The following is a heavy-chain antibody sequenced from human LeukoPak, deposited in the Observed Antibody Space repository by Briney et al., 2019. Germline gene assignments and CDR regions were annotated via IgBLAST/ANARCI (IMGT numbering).Heavy chain of an antibody. CDR3: ARDFGYDFWSGYYTVTPHYYMDV. V-gene: IGHV3-73*01. CDR1: GFVFSGSA. Sequence: QPGGSLRLSCAASGFVFSGSAMHWVRQASGKGLEWVGRIRSKANGYTTAYAASVKGRFIISTDDSKNTAYLQMTGLKTEDTAVYYCARDFGYDFWSGYYTVTPHYYMDVWGKGTTVTVSS. J-gene: IGHJ6*03. CDR2: IRSKANGYTT. D-gene: IGHD3-3*01.